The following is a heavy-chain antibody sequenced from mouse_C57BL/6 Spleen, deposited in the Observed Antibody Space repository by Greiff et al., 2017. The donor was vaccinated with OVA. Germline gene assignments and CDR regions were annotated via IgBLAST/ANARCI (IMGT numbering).Heavy chain of an antibody. V-gene: IGHV1-69*01. J-gene: IGHJ4*01. CDR2: IDPSDSYT. D-gene: IGHD2-4*01. Sequence: VQLQQPGAELVMPGASVKLSCKASGYTFTSYWMHWVKQRPGQGLEWLGEIDPSDSYTNYNQKFKGKSTLTVDKSSSTAYMQLSSLTSEDSAVYYCARRGITTLYYYAMDDWGQGTSVTVSS. CDR3: ARRGITTLYYYAMDD. CDR1: GYTFTSYW.